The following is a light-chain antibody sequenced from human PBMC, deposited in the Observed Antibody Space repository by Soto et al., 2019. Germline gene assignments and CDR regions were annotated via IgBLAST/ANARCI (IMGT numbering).Light chain of an antibody. V-gene: IGLV1-40*01. Sequence: HSALTQPPSVSGAPGQRVTISCTGSSSNIGAGYDVHWYLQLPGTAPKLLIYGNTNRPSGVPDRFSGSKSGSSASLAITGLQAEDEADYYCQSHDSSLHASVFGTGTKVTVL. CDR2: GNT. J-gene: IGLJ1*01. CDR3: QSHDSSLHASV. CDR1: SSNIGAGYD.